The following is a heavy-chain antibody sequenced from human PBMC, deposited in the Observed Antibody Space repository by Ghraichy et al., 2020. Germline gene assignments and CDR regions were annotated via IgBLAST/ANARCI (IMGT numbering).Heavy chain of an antibody. V-gene: IGHV3-48*02. CDR3: ARGSKVVRFYYYAGMDG. D-gene: IGHD4-23*01. Sequence: GGSLRLSCVGSGFTFSGFGMNWVRQSPGKGLEWDSYITSSGRSIFYADSVKGRFTISRDNAKNSLYLQMNSLRDEDTAVYYCARGSKVVRFYYYAGMDGWGQGTTVTVSS. CDR1: GFTFSGFG. CDR2: ITSSGRSI. J-gene: IGHJ6*02.